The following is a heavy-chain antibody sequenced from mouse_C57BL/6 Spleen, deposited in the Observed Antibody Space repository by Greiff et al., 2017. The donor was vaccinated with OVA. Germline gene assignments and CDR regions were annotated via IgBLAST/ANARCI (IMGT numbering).Heavy chain of an antibody. D-gene: IGHD1-1*01. CDR2: INPNNGGT. V-gene: IGHV1-18*01. CDR3: AREGTTVVARYFDV. CDR1: GYTFTDYN. Sequence: EVQLKESGPELVKPGASVKIPCKASGYTFTDYNMDWVKQSHGKSLEWIGDINPNNGGTIYNQKFKGKATLTVDKSSSTAYMELRSLTSEDTAVYYCAREGTTVVARYFDVWGTGTTVTVSS. J-gene: IGHJ1*03.